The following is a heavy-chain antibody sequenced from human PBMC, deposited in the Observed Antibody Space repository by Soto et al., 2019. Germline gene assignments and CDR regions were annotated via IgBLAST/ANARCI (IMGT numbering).Heavy chain of an antibody. CDR1: GDSVSSNSAA. V-gene: IGHV6-1*01. D-gene: IGHD6-6*01. Sequence: QVQVQQSGPGLVKPSQTLSLTCAISGDSVSSNSAAWNWIRQSPSRGLDWLGRTYYRSKWYNDYEVSVKSRLPINPETSKTQFPLQLNFVNPEDAAVYYCGRAKEYSSSSGMDVWGQGTTVTVSS. CDR2: TYYRSKWYN. J-gene: IGHJ6*02. CDR3: GRAKEYSSSSGMDV.